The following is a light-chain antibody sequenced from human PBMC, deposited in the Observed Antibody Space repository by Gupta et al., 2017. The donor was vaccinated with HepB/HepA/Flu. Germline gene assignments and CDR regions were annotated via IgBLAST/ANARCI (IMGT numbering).Light chain of an antibody. Sequence: EIVMTQSPATLSVSPGERATLSCRASQSVSSNLAWYQQKPVQAPRLLIYGASTRATGIPARLSGSGSGTEFTLTISILQSEDFAVYYCQQYMNWPPDAFGKGTNGISN. CDR3: QQYMNWPPDA. CDR2: GAS. J-gene: IGKJ2*01. V-gene: IGKV3-15*01. CDR1: QSVSSN.